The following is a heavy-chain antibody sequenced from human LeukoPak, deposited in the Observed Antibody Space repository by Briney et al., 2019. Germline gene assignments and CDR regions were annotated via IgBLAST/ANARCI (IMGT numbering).Heavy chain of an antibody. CDR2: ISSGSSYI. CDR1: GFTFTSYS. D-gene: IGHD1-26*01. V-gene: IGHV3-21*01. J-gene: IGHJ4*02. CDR3: VGGKWADY. Sequence: GGSLRLSCAASGFTFTSYSMNWVRQAPGKGLEGVSSISSGSSYIYYADSVKGRFTISRDNAKNSLYLQMNSLRAEDTAVYYCVGGKWADYWGQGTLVTVSS.